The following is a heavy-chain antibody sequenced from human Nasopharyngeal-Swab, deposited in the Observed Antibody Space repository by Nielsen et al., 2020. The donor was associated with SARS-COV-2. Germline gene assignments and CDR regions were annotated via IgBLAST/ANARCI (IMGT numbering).Heavy chain of an antibody. CDR3: TTDFYFDY. Sequence: GGSLRLSCAASGFIFSASAIHWVRQAPGKGLEWVGRIGDKDHTYATTYGASVQGRFTISRDDSKNTAFLQMDSLKTEDTALYYCTTDFYFDYWGQGTLVTVSS. CDR2: IGDKDHTYAT. V-gene: IGHV3-73*01. D-gene: IGHD2-21*02. J-gene: IGHJ4*02. CDR1: GFIFSASA.